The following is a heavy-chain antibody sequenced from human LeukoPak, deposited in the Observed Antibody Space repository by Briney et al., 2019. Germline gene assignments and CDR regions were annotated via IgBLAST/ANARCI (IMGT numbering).Heavy chain of an antibody. V-gene: IGHV3-23*01. Sequence: GGSLRLSCAASGFTFSSYAMSWVRQAPGKGLEWVSAISGSGGSTYYADSVKGRFTISRGNSKNTLYLQMNSLRAEDTAVYYCAKDYYVSSSWYGGGAFDIWGQGTMVTVSS. J-gene: IGHJ3*02. D-gene: IGHD6-13*01. CDR3: AKDYYVSSSWYGGGAFDI. CDR1: GFTFSSYA. CDR2: ISGSGGST.